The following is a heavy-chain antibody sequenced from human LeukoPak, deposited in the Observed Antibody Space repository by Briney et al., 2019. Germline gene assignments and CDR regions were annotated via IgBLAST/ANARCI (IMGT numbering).Heavy chain of an antibody. V-gene: IGHV1-18*01. J-gene: IGHJ4*02. CDR3: ARDAGLYSGYDYFDY. CDR2: ISAYNGNT. CDR1: GYTFTSYG. Sequence: GASVKVSCKASGYTFTSYGMSWVRQAPGQGLEGMGWISAYNGNTNYAQKLQGRVTMTTDTSTSTAYMELRSLRSDDTAVYYCARDAGLYSGYDYFDYWGQGTLVTVSS. D-gene: IGHD5-12*01.